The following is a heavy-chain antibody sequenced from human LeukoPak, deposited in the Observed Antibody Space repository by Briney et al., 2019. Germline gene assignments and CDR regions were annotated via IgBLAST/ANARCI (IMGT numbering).Heavy chain of an antibody. V-gene: IGHV3-23*01. CDR1: GFTFSSYG. CDR3: AKDLSARGYFDY. CDR2: ISGSGVST. D-gene: IGHD3-10*01. Sequence: GGTLRLSCAASGFTFSSYGMSWVRQAPGKGLEWVSAISGSGVSTYYADSVKGRFTISRDNSKNTLYLQMNSLRAEDTAVYYCAKDLSARGYFDYWGQGTLVTVSS. J-gene: IGHJ4*02.